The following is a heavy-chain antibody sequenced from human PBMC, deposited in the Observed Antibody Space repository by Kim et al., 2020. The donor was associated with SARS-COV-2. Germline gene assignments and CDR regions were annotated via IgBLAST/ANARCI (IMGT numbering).Heavy chain of an antibody. CDR3: ARAERVTMNTFDI. J-gene: IGHJ3*02. D-gene: IGHD3-22*01. V-gene: IGHV4-30-4*01. CDR2: IYYSGST. Sequence: SETLSLTCTVSGGSISSGDYYWSWIRQPPGKGLEWIGYIYYSGSTYYNPSLKSRVTISVDTSKNQFSLKLSSVTAADTAVYYCARAERVTMNTFDIWGQGTMLTVSS. CDR1: GGSISSGDYY.